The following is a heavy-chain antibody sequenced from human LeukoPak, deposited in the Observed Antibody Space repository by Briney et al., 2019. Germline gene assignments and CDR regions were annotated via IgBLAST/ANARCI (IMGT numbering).Heavy chain of an antibody. CDR2: ISGSGGST. Sequence: GGSLRLSCAASGFTFCSYAMRWIRQAPGKGLEWVSAISGSGGSTYYADSVKGRFTISRDNSKNTLYLQMNSLRAEDTAVYYCAKEEAHDYGEVFDYWGQGTLVTVSS. CDR3: AKEEAHDYGEVFDY. CDR1: GFTFCSYA. V-gene: IGHV3-23*01. J-gene: IGHJ4*02. D-gene: IGHD4-17*01.